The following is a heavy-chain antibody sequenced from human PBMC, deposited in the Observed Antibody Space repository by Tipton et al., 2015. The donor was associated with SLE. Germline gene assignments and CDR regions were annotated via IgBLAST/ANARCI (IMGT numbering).Heavy chain of an antibody. CDR1: GFTFGAYS. D-gene: IGHD3-10*01. J-gene: IGHJ3*02. V-gene: IGHV3-21*01. CDR2: ISPSSSFI. CDR3: AREDPLLYTAFDI. Sequence: GSLRLSCAASGFTFGAYSMNWVRQAPGKGLEWLSTISPSSSFIHYADSVKGRFTISRDNSKNTLYLQMNSLRAEDTAVYYCAREDPLLYTAFDIWGQGTIVTVSS.